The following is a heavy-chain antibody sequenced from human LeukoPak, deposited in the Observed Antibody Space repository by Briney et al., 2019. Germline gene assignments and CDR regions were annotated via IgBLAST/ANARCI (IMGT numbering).Heavy chain of an antibody. D-gene: IGHD6-13*01. J-gene: IGHJ4*02. CDR1: GFTFSSYS. CDR3: TRDEAAATN. CDR2: IKQDGREK. V-gene: IGHV3-7*01. Sequence: GGSLRLSCAASGFTFSSYSMNWVRQAPGKGPEWVANIKQDGREKHYVDSVKGRFTISRDNAKSSLYLQMNSLRVDDTAVYYCTRDEAAATNWGQGTLVTVSS.